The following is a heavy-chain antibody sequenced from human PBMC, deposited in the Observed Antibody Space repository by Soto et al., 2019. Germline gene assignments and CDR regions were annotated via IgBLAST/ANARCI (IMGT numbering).Heavy chain of an antibody. J-gene: IGHJ6*02. CDR3: ARDIESVTAKHFFYYYAMDV. CDR2: VSANNGHT. Sequence: ASVKVSCKASGFTFSNYGLNWVRQAPGQGLEWMGWVSANNGHTNYAQNLQGRVSMTTDTSTSTAYMELRGLTFDDTAVYYCARDIESVTAKHFFYYYAMDVWGQGATVTVSS. D-gene: IGHD2-8*01. V-gene: IGHV1-18*01. CDR1: GFTFSNYG.